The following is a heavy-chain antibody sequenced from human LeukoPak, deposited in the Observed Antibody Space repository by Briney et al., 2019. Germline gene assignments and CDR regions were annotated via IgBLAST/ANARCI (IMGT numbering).Heavy chain of an antibody. CDR2: INPNIGGT. CDR1: GYTFTDYY. Sequence: ASVKVSCKASGYTFTDYYLHWVRQAPGQGLEWMGWINPNIGGTNFAQKFQGRVTMTGDTSISTAYMELSGLRSDDTAVYYCAREVGDLKYYFDYWGQGTLVTVSS. V-gene: IGHV1-2*02. J-gene: IGHJ4*02. CDR3: AREVGDLKYYFDY. D-gene: IGHD1-26*01.